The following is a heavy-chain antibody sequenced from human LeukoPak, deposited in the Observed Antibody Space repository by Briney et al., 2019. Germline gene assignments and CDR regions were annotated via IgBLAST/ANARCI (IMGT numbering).Heavy chain of an antibody. CDR1: GFAFSTYS. D-gene: IGHD5-18*01. V-gene: IGHV3-48*04. CDR3: ARDRRGYSYGLLFFDY. CDR2: IGRTGSPI. J-gene: IGHJ4*02. Sequence: GGSLRLSCAASGFAFSTYSVNWVRQSPGKGLEWLSYIGRTGSPIYYADSVKGRFTISRDNAKNSLYLQMNSLRAEDTAVYYCARDRRGYSYGLLFFDYWGQGTLVTVSS.